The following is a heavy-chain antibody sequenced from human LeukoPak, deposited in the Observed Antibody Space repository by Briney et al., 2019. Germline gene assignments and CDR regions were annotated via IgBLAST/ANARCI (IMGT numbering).Heavy chain of an antibody. J-gene: IGHJ5*02. CDR3: ARRYCSSTNCYSHNWFDP. V-gene: IGHV4-59*11. D-gene: IGHD2-2*02. CDR2: IYYSGST. Sequence: SETLSLTCTVSGGSISSHYWSWIRQPPGKGLEWIGYIYYSGSTDYNPSLKSRVTISVDTSKNQFSLRLSSVTAADTAVYYCARRYCSSTNCYSHNWFDPWGQGTQVTVSS. CDR1: GGSISSHY.